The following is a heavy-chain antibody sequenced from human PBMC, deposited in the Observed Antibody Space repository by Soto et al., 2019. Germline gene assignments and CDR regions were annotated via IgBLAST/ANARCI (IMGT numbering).Heavy chain of an antibody. CDR1: GYSFTSYW. CDR2: IYPGDSDT. Sequence: GESLKISCKASGYSFTSYWIGWVRQMPGKGLEWMGIIYPGDSDTRYSPSFQGQVTISADKSISTASLQWSSLKASDTAMHYCARIPSTGPYYFDYWGREPWSPSPQ. J-gene: IGHJ4*02. V-gene: IGHV5-51*01. CDR3: ARIPSTGPYYFDY. D-gene: IGHD1-1*01.